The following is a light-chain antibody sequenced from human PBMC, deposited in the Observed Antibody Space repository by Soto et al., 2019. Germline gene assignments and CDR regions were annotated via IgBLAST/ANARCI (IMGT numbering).Light chain of an antibody. CDR3: QQYKSTPTT. Sequence: DIVMTQSPDSLAVSLGERATINCKSSQSVLYSSNNKNYLAWYQQRPGQPPKLLIYWASTRESGVPDRFSGSGSGTDFTLTITSLQAEDVAVYYSQQYKSTPTTFGQGTKLEIK. J-gene: IGKJ2*01. CDR1: QSVLYSSNNKNY. CDR2: WAS. V-gene: IGKV4-1*01.